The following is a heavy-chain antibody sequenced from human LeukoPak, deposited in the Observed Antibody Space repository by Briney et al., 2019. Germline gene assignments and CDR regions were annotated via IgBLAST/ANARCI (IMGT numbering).Heavy chain of an antibody. CDR1: GFTFSSYG. CDR3: AELGITMIGGV. V-gene: IGHV3-48*04. D-gene: IGHD3-10*02. Sequence: GGSLRLSCAASGFTFSSYGMSWVRQAPGKGLEWVSYISSSGSTIYYADSVKGRFTISRDNAKNSLYLQMNSLRAEDTADYYCAELGITMIGGVWGKGTTVTISS. J-gene: IGHJ6*04. CDR2: ISSSGSTI.